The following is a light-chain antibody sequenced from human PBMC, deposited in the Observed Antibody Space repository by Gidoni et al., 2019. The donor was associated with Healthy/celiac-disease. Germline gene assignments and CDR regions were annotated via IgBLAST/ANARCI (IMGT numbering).Light chain of an antibody. J-gene: IGKJ4*01. CDR2: WAS. V-gene: IGKV4-1*01. CDR1: RSVLYSSNSKNY. Sequence: DIVMTQSPDSLAVSLGERATINCKSSRSVLYSSNSKNYLAWYQQKPGQPPRLLIYWASTRESGVPARFSGSGSGTDLTLTISSLQAEDVAVYYCQQYYSTPLTFGGGTKVEIK. CDR3: QQYYSTPLT.